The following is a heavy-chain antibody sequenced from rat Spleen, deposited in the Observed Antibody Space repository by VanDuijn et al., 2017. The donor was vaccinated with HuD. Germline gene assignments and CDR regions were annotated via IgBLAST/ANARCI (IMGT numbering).Heavy chain of an antibody. CDR3: ARPTYYGYLDY. D-gene: IGHD1-9*01. CDR2: ISSGGST. J-gene: IGHJ2*01. Sequence: QVQLKETGPGLVQPTQTLSITCTVSGFSLTSYFVQWVRQTPGKGLEWIAAISSGGSTYYNSALKSRLSISRDTSKSQVLLKMNSLQTEDTAMYFCARPTYYGYLDYWGQGVMVTVSS. CDR1: GFSLTSYF. V-gene: IGHV2S12*01.